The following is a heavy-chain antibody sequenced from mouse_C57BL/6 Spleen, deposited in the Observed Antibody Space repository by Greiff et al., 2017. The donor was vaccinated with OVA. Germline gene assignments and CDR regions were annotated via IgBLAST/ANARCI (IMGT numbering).Heavy chain of an antibody. D-gene: IGHD2-3*01. J-gene: IGHJ2*01. Sequence: VQLQQPGAELVRPGTSVKLSCKASGYTFTSYWMHWVKQRPGQGLEWIGVIDPSDSYTNYNQKFKGKATLTVDTSSSTAYMQLSSLTSEDSAVYYCARHDGSHYCDYWGQGTTLTVSS. V-gene: IGHV1-59*01. CDR3: ARHDGSHYCDY. CDR2: IDPSDSYT. CDR1: GYTFTSYW.